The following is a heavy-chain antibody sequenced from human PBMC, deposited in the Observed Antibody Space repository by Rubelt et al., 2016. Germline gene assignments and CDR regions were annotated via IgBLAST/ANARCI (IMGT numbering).Heavy chain of an antibody. V-gene: IGHV4-4*02. J-gene: IGHJ2*01. CDR2: ISHSGST. Sequence: SLPCAVSGGSINDNNWWSWVRQPPGKGLEWIGEISHSGSTSYNPSLQSRVTISMDKSMHHFSLRLSSVTAADTAVYYCARVPGWGQNWYFDLWGRGTLVTVSS. CDR3: ARVPGWGQNWYFDL. CDR1: GGSINDNNW. D-gene: IGHD2-21*02.